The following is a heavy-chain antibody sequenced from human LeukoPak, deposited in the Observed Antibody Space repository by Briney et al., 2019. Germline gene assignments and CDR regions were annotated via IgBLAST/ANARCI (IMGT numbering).Heavy chain of an antibody. CDR1: GGSISSGSYY. Sequence: SETLSLTCTVSGGSISSGSYYWSWIRQPAGKGLEWIGRIYTSGSTNYNPSLKSRVTISVDTSKNQFSLKLSSVTAADTAVYYCARDGIATWGPDAFDIWGQGTMVTVSS. CDR3: ARDGIATWGPDAFDI. J-gene: IGHJ3*02. V-gene: IGHV4-61*02. CDR2: IYTSGST. D-gene: IGHD6-13*01.